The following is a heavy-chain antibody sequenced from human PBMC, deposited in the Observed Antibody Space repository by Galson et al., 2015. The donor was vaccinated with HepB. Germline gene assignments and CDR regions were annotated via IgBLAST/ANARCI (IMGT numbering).Heavy chain of an antibody. D-gene: IGHD2-2*01. V-gene: IGHV3-23*01. CDR1: GFTFSSYA. CDR3: ARAASDQDIVVVPAAPRYYFDY. J-gene: IGHJ4*02. CDR2: ISGSGGST. Sequence: SLRLSCAASGFTFSSYAMSWVRQAPGKGLEWVSAISGSGGSTYYADSVKGRFTISRDNSKNTLYLQMNSLRAEDTAVYYCARAASDQDIVVVPAAPRYYFDYWGQGTLVTVSS.